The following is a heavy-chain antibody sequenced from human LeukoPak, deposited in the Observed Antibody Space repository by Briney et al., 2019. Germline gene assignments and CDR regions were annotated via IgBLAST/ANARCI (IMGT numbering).Heavy chain of an antibody. CDR2: VHTVGSA. CDR1: GDSISSGSYY. V-gene: IGHV4-61*02. J-gene: IGHJ4*02. CDR3: SRGCTYADFDY. D-gene: IGHD5-18*01. Sequence: SETLSLTCTVSGDSISSGSYYRSWIRQPAGKGLEWIGRVHTVGSADYNPSLESRVTMSLDTSKNQVSLRLTSVTAADAALYYCSRGCTYADFDYWGQGTLVTVSS.